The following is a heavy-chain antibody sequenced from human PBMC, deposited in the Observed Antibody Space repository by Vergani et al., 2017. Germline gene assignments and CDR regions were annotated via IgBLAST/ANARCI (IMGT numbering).Heavy chain of an antibody. D-gene: IGHD3-10*01. CDR2: VHRNGNT. CDR3: ARQNPYGSAHVDF. CDR1: GYSVGSGYY. V-gene: IGHV4-38-2*01. Sequence: QVDLQESGPGLVKSSETLSLNCAVSGYSVGSGYYWGWIRQPPGRGLEGIGCVHRNGNTYYTSSLRRRATISRNTSKNQFSLRLTSVTAADTAVYYCARQNPYGSAHVDFWGRGVLVTVSA. J-gene: IGHJ4*02.